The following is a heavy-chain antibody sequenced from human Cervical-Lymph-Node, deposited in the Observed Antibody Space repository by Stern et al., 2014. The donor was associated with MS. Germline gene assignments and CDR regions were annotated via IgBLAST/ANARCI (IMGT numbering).Heavy chain of an antibody. Sequence: VQMVQSGAEVKKPGSSVKVSCKASGGTFSSYAISWVRQAPGQGLEWTRGVLPIFGTANYAQKFQGIVTITADKSTSTAYMELSSLRSEDTAVYYCARVRAYGGSHDAFDIWGQGTMVTVSS. D-gene: IGHD4-23*01. CDR2: VLPIFGTA. CDR3: ARVRAYGGSHDAFDI. V-gene: IGHV1-69*14. CDR1: GGTFSSYA. J-gene: IGHJ3*02.